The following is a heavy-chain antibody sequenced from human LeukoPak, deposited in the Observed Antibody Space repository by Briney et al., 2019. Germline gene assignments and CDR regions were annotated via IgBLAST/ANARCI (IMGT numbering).Heavy chain of an antibody. V-gene: IGHV4-59*11. J-gene: IGHJ3*02. D-gene: IGHD3-16*01. CDR2: IDYSGST. CDR3: ARDGGWGTSTGFAFDI. CDR1: GGSIRGHY. Sequence: PSETLSLTCSVSGGSIRGHYWSWVRQPPGKGLEWIGYIDYSGSTNYNPSLKSRVTISVDTSKNQFSVRLNSVTAADTAVYSCARDGGWGTSTGFAFDIWGQGTMVTVSS.